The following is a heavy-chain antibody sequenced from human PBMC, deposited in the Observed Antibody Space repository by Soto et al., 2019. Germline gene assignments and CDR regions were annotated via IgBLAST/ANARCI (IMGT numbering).Heavy chain of an antibody. V-gene: IGHV5-51*01. D-gene: IGHD1-26*01. CDR1: GYSFTSYW. CDR3: ASSFGHSGSPAGFDY. CDR2: IYPGDSDT. J-gene: IGHJ4*02. Sequence: PGESLKISCKGSGYSFTSYWIGWVRQMPGKGLEWMGIIYPGDSDTRYSPSFQGQVTISADKSISTAYLQWSSLKASDTAMYYCASSFGHSGSPAGFDYWGQGTLVTVSS.